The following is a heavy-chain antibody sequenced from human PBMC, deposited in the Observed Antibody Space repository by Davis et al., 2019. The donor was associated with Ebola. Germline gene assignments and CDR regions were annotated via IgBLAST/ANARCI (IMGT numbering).Heavy chain of an antibody. Sequence: GESLKISCAASGFTFSAYAMHWVRQAPGKGLEWVSSISSSSSYIYYADSVKGRFTISRDNAKNSLYLQMNSLRAEDTAVYYCAIVGATPHWGQGTLVTVSS. CDR1: GFTFSAYA. CDR3: AIVGATPH. CDR2: ISSSSSYI. V-gene: IGHV3-21*01. J-gene: IGHJ4*02. D-gene: IGHD1-26*01.